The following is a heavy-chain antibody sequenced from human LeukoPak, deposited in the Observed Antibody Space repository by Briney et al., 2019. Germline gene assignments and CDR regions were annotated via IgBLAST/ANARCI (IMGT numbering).Heavy chain of an antibody. CDR3: ATEQWLSSYYFDY. V-gene: IGHV1-24*01. D-gene: IGHD3-22*01. CDR2: FDPEDGET. Sequence: ASVKVSCKVSGYTLTELSMHWVRQAPGKGLEWMGGFDPEDGETIYAQKFQGRVTTTEDTSTDTAYMELSSLRSEDTAVYYCATEQWLSSYYFDYWGQGTLVTVSS. CDR1: GYTLTELS. J-gene: IGHJ4*02.